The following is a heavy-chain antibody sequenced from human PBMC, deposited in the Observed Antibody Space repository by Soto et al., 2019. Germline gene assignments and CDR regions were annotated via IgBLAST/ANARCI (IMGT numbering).Heavy chain of an antibody. V-gene: IGHV3-48*01. J-gene: IGHJ4*02. CDR3: ARDRGSNIHDY. CDR1: GFTFSSYS. Sequence: GGSLRLSCAASGFTFSSYSMNWVRQAPGKGLEWVSYISSSSTTIYYADSVKGRFTISRDNAKNSLYLQMNSLRAEDTAVYYCARDRGSNIHDYWGQGTLVTVSS. D-gene: IGHD3-10*01. CDR2: ISSSSTTI.